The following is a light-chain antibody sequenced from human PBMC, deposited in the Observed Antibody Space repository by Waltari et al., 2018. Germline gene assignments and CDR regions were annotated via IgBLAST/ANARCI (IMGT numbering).Light chain of an antibody. V-gene: IGLV2-23*01. CDR3: CSYAGSSTWV. Sequence: QSALTQPASVSGSPGQSIPISCTVTSIDVGSYNLASWYQQHPGKAPKHMIYEGSKRPSGVSNRFSGSKSGNTASLTISGLQAEDEADYYCCSYAGSSTWVFGGGTKLTVL. J-gene: IGLJ3*02. CDR2: EGS. CDR1: SIDVGSYNL.